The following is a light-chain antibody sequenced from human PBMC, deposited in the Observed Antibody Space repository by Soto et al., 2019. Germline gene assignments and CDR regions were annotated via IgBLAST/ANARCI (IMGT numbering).Light chain of an antibody. Sequence: VLTQSPGTLSLSPGERATLSCRASQSVRSTYLAWYQQKPGQAPRLLVYGATTRATDAPPRFRGSGSGTEFSLTISSLQSEDFATYYCQQYGGWPRTFGQGSRVEIK. J-gene: IGKJ1*01. CDR2: GAT. V-gene: IGKV3-20*01. CDR3: QQYGGWPRT. CDR1: QSVRSTY.